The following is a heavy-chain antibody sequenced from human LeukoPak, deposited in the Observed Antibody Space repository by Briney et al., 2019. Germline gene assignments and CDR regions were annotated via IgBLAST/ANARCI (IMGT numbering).Heavy chain of an antibody. D-gene: IGHD3-22*01. CDR3: ARGNYYDSSGYYYGWGTDRYYFDY. CDR1: GYTFTSYG. J-gene: IGHJ4*02. Sequence: ASVTVSCKASGYTFTSYGISWVRQAPGQGLEWMGWISAYNGNTNYAQKLQGRVTMTTDTSTSTAYMELRSLRSDDTAVYYCARGNYYDSSGYYYGWGTDRYYFDYWGQGTLVTVSS. V-gene: IGHV1-18*01. CDR2: ISAYNGNT.